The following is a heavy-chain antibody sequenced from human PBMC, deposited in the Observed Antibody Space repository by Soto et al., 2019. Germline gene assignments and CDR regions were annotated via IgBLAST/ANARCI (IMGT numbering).Heavy chain of an antibody. V-gene: IGHV6-1*01. CDR2: TYYRSKWFY. CDR1: GDSVSINSAA. Sequence: SPSLSLTWAIAGDSVSINSAAWNWIMQSPSRGLEFLGRTYYRSKWFYDYAVSVKSRITINPDTSKNQFSLQLNSVTPEDTAMYYCVRSGSGDLDYWGQGTLVTVSS. CDR3: VRSGSGDLDY. J-gene: IGHJ4*02. D-gene: IGHD3-3*01.